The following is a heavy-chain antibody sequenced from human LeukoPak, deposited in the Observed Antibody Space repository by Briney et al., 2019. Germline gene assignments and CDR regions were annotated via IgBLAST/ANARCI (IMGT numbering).Heavy chain of an antibody. V-gene: IGHV5-51*01. J-gene: IGHJ4*02. Sequence: GESLKISCKGSGYSFTSYWIGWVRQMPGKGLEWMGIIYPGDPDTRYSPSFQGQVTISADKSISTAYLQWSSLKASDTAMYYCARHSPYYYDSSGYSDYWGQGTLVTVSS. CDR1: GYSFTSYW. D-gene: IGHD3-22*01. CDR2: IYPGDPDT. CDR3: ARHSPYYYDSSGYSDY.